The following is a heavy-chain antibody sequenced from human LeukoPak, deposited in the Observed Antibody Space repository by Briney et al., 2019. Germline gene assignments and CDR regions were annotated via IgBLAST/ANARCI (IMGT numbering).Heavy chain of an antibody. V-gene: IGHV3-21*01. Sequence: XVSSLSSSSSYIYYADSVKGRFTISRDNAKNSLYLQMNSLRAEDTAVYYCARDLTWDYGMDVWGQGTAVTVSS. D-gene: IGHD1-26*01. CDR3: ARDLTWDYGMDV. J-gene: IGHJ6*02. CDR2: LSSSSSYI.